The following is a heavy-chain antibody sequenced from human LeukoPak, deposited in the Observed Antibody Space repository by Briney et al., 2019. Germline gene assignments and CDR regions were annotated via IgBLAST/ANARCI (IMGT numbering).Heavy chain of an antibody. Sequence: GGSLRLSCAASGFTFSSYGMHWVRQAPGKGLEWVAFIRYDGSNKYYADSVKGRFTISRDNSKNTLYLQMNSPRAEDTAVYYCAKDQRSITIFGVVYDYWGQGTLVTVSS. J-gene: IGHJ4*02. D-gene: IGHD3-3*01. V-gene: IGHV3-30*02. CDR1: GFTFSSYG. CDR3: AKDQRSITIFGVVYDY. CDR2: IRYDGSNK.